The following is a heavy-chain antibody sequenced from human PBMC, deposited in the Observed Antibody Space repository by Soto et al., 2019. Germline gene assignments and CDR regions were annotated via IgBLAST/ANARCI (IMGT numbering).Heavy chain of an antibody. CDR3: ARTKCSGGSCYSWSLDY. Sequence: LSLTCTVSGGSITTGGYYWSWIRQLPGKGLEWIGHRYYSESTYYNPSLKSRVSISLDTSKNQFSLKLSFVTAADTAMYYCARTKCSGGSCYSWSLDYWGQGTPVTAPQ. D-gene: IGHD2-15*01. J-gene: IGHJ4*02. CDR2: RYYSEST. V-gene: IGHV4-31*03. CDR1: GGSITTGGYY.